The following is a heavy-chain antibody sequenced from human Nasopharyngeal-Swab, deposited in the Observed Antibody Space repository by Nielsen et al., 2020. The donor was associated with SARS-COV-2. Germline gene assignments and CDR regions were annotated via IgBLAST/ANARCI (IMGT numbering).Heavy chain of an antibody. J-gene: IGHJ4*02. D-gene: IGHD3-9*01. CDR2: ISSSGSIL. V-gene: IGHV3-48*04. CDR1: GFTFNSYW. Sequence: ESLKTPCAASGFTFNSYWMNWVRQAPGKGLEWVSYISSSGSILYYADSVKGRFTISRDNAQNSLYLQMNSLRAEDTAVLYCARDAFDDILTGYYYYVDYWGQGTLVTVSS. CDR3: ARDAFDDILTGYYYYVDY.